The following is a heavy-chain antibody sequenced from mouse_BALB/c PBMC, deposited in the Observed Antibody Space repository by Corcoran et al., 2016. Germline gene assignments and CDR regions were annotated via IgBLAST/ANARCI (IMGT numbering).Heavy chain of an antibody. CDR3: AREPYAMDY. Sequence: QIQLVQSGPELKKPGETVKISCKASGYTFTNYGMNWVKQAPGKGLKWMGWINTYTGEPTYADDFKGRFAFSLETSASTAYLQINNLKNEYTATYFGAREPYAMDYWGQGTSVTVSS. CDR1: GYTFTNYG. V-gene: IGHV9-3-1*01. J-gene: IGHJ4*01. CDR2: INTYTGEP.